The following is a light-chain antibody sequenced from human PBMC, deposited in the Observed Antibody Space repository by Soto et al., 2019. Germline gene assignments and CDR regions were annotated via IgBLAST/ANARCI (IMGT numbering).Light chain of an antibody. CDR1: CSDVGGYNY. J-gene: IGLJ1*01. Sequence: QSALTQPASVSGSPGQSITISCTGTCSDVGGYNYVSWYQQHPGRAPKLIIYDVSNRPSGVSNRFSGSKSGNTASLTISGLQAEDEADYYCSSYKNISPGYVFGTGTKLTVL. CDR2: DVS. V-gene: IGLV2-14*01. CDR3: SSYKNISPGYV.